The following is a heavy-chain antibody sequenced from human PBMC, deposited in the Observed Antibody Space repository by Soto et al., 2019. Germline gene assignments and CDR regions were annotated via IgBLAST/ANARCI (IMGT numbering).Heavy chain of an antibody. CDR3: AKDRDPWAYHGMDV. Sequence: GGSLRLSCAASGFTFDDYTMFWVRQVQGKGLEWVSLISWNAVATSYADSVKGRFTISRDNSKNSLYLQMNSLTSEDTAFYFCAKDRDPWAYHGMDVWGQGTTVTVSS. CDR2: ISWNAVAT. J-gene: IGHJ6*02. V-gene: IGHV3-43*01. D-gene: IGHD3-16*01. CDR1: GFTFDDYT.